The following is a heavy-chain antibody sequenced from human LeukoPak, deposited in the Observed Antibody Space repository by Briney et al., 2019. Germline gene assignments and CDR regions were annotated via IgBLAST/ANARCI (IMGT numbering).Heavy chain of an antibody. Sequence: ASVKVSCKASGYTFTDYLIHWVRQAPGQGPEWMGWIIPNGGGTKYAQKFQDRVTMTRDTSINTAYMELSGLRPDDTAVYYCARGDDIVGASDSWGQGTLVTVSS. V-gene: IGHV1-2*02. CDR1: GYTFTDYL. J-gene: IGHJ5*01. D-gene: IGHD1-26*01. CDR3: ARGDDIVGASDS. CDR2: IIPNGGGT.